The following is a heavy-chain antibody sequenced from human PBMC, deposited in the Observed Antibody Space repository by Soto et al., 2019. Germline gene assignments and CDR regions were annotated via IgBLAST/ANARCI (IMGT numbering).Heavy chain of an antibody. J-gene: IGHJ3*02. D-gene: IGHD6-13*01. Sequence: ASVKVSCKASGYTFTTYAISWVRQAPGQGLEWMGWISTYDGNTDYAQNLQGRVTMTTDTSTNTAYMELRSLRSDDTAVYYCARGRIIAAARNDIWGQGTMVTVSS. V-gene: IGHV1-18*01. CDR1: GYTFTTYA. CDR2: ISTYDGNT. CDR3: ARGRIIAAARNDI.